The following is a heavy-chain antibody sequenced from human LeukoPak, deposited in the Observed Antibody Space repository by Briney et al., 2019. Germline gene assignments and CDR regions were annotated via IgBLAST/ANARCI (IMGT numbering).Heavy chain of an antibody. CDR3: AKAGYSSGWTRYYGMDV. J-gene: IGHJ6*02. D-gene: IGHD6-19*01. Sequence: GGSLRLSCAASGFTFSVYGMYWVRQPPGKGLEWVALISYDGTVKYHVDSVKGRFTISRDNSNNTLYLQMNSLRPDDTAVYYCAKAGYSSGWTRYYGMDVWGQGTTVAVSS. V-gene: IGHV3-30*18. CDR1: GFTFSVYG. CDR2: ISYDGTVK.